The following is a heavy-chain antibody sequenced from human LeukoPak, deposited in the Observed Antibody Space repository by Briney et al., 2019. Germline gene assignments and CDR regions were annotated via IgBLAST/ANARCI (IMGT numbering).Heavy chain of an antibody. CDR3: ARHIPGNYYYMDV. Sequence: PSETLSLTCTVSGGSISSSSYYWGWIRQPPGKGLEWIGSIYYSGSTYYNPSLKSRVTISVDTSKNQFSLKLSSVTAADTAVYHCARHIPGNYYYMDVWGKGTTVTVSS. V-gene: IGHV4-39*01. CDR2: IYYSGST. D-gene: IGHD2-21*01. J-gene: IGHJ6*03. CDR1: GGSISSSSYY.